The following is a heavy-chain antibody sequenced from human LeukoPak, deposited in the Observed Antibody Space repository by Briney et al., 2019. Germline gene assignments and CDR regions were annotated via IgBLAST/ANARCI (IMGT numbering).Heavy chain of an antibody. D-gene: IGHD6-13*01. CDR3: AMVNIAAAGTLVDY. CDR2: INHSGST. V-gene: IGHV4-34*01. Sequence: SETLSLTCAVYGGSFSGYYWSWIRQPPGKGLEWIGEINHSGSTNYNPSLKSRVTISVDTSKNQFSLKLSSVTAADTAVYYCAMVNIAAAGTLVDYWGQGTLVTVSS. J-gene: IGHJ4*02. CDR1: GGSFSGYY.